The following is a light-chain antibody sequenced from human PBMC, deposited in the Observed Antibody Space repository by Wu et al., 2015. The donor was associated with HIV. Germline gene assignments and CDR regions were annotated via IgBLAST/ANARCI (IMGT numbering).Light chain of an antibody. CDR3: QHYNNWPPWT. CDR1: QSVSNS. Sequence: EIVMTQSPATLSVSPGERATLSCRASQSVSNSVAWYQQKPGQAPRLLIYGASTRATGIPARFSGSGSGTEFTLTVNSMQSADFAVYYCQHYNNWPPWTFGQGTKVEIK. J-gene: IGKJ1*01. CDR2: GAS. V-gene: IGKV3-15*01.